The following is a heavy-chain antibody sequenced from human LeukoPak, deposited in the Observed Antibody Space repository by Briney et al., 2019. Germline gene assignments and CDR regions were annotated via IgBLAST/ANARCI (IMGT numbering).Heavy chain of an antibody. CDR3: ARDLAGYYYDSSGYPPEDY. CDR2: IYSGGST. CDR1: GFTVSSNY. V-gene: IGHV3-66*01. D-gene: IGHD3-22*01. J-gene: IGHJ4*02. Sequence: GGSLRLSCAASGFTVSSNYMSWVRQAPGKGLEWVSVIYSGGSTYYADSVKGRFTISRDNSKNTLYLQMNSLRAEDTAVYYCARDLAGYYYDSSGYPPEDYWGQGTLVTVSS.